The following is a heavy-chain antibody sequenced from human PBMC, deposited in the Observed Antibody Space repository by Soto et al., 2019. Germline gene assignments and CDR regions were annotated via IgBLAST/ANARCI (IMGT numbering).Heavy chain of an antibody. D-gene: IGHD2-2*01. CDR1: GGSISSYY. J-gene: IGHJ4*02. Sequence: SETLSLTCTVSGGSISSYYWSWIRQPPGKGLEWIGYIYYSGSTNYNPSLKSRVTISVDTSKNQFSLKLSSVTAADTAVYYCARHGLVPAAPFDYWGQGTLVTVSS. V-gene: IGHV4-59*08. CDR2: IYYSGST. CDR3: ARHGLVPAAPFDY.